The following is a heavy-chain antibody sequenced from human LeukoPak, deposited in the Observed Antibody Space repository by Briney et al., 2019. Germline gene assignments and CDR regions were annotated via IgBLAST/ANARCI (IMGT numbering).Heavy chain of an antibody. D-gene: IGHD5-12*01. Sequence: ASVKVSCKASGYTFTGYYMHWVRQAPGQGLEWMGWINPNSGGTNYAQKFQGRVTMTRDTSISTAYMELSRLRSDDTAVYYCARDGSGYELFDYWGQRTLVTVSS. CDR3: ARDGSGYELFDY. J-gene: IGHJ4*02. CDR2: INPNSGGT. V-gene: IGHV1-2*02. CDR1: GYTFTGYY.